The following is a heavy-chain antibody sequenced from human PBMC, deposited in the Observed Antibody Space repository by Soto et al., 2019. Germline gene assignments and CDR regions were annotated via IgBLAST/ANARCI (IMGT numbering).Heavy chain of an antibody. J-gene: IGHJ4*02. V-gene: IGHV3-23*01. CDR1: GFTFSRYA. Sequence: PVGSLRLSCAASGFTFSRYAMSWVRQAPGKGLEWVSAISGSGGSTYYADSVKGRFTISRDNSKNTLHLQMNSLRAEDTVVYYCAKVGIAVAPSLWGQGTLVTVSS. CDR3: AKVGIAVAPSL. CDR2: ISGSGGST. D-gene: IGHD6-19*01.